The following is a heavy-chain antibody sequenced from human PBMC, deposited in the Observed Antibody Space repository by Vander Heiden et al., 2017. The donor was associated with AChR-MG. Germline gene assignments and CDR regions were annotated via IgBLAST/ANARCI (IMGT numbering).Heavy chain of an antibody. CDR2: IFPIFGTA. CDR1: GGTFSSYA. Sequence: QVQLVQSGAAVKKPGSSVKVSCKASGGTFSSYASGWVRQARGQGLEWMGVIFPIFGTANYAQKFQGRVTITADESTSTAYMELSSLRSEDTAVYYCAREAMGYGMDVWGQGTTVTVSS. J-gene: IGHJ6*02. CDR3: AREAMGYGMDV. V-gene: IGHV1-69*01.